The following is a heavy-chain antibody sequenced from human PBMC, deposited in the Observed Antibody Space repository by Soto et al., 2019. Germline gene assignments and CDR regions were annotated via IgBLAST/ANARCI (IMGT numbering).Heavy chain of an antibody. CDR3: ARLNYGGNSLFDP. J-gene: IGHJ5*02. CDR2: INPSGGST. D-gene: IGHD4-17*01. CDR1: GYTFTGYY. V-gene: IGHV1-46*01. Sequence: ASVKVSCKASGYTFTGYYMHWVRQAPGQGLEWMGIINPSGGSTSYAQKFQGRVTMTRDTSTSTVYMELSSLRSEDTAVYYCARLNYGGNSLFDPWGQGTLVTVSS.